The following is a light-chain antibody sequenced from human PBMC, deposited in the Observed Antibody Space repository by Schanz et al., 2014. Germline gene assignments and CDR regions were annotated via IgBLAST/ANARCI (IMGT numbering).Light chain of an antibody. CDR2: DAS. CDR1: QSVSTN. Sequence: EIVMTQSPATLSVSPGEGATLYCRASQSVSTNLAWYQQKHGQAPRLLIYDASRRATGIPDRFSGSGSGTDFTLTINRLEPEDFSVYYCQLYGSSPRYTFGQGTKLEIK. V-gene: IGKV3-20*01. J-gene: IGKJ2*01. CDR3: QLYGSSPRYT.